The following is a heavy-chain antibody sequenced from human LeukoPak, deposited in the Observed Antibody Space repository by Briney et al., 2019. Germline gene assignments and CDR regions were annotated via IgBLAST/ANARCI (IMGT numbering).Heavy chain of an antibody. V-gene: IGHV3-48*04. CDR1: GFTFSSYS. Sequence: GGSLRLSCAASGFTFSSYSMSWVCQAPGKGPEWVSYISGRSSIIYYADSVKGRFTISRDNAKNSLYLQMTGLRAEDTAVYYCARDQSGHIAGGTDAFEIWGQGTMVTVSS. J-gene: IGHJ3*02. D-gene: IGHD1-26*01. CDR2: ISGRSSII. CDR3: ARDQSGHIAGGTDAFEI.